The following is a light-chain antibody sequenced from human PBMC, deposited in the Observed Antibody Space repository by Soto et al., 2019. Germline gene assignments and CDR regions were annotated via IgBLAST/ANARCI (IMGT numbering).Light chain of an antibody. CDR3: SSYSTPTQGVF. CDR1: SSDVGGYIY. V-gene: IGLV2-14*01. J-gene: IGLJ2*01. CDR2: EAT. Sequence: QPVLTQPASVSGSPGQSITISCTGTSSDVGGYIYVSWYQHHPGKAPKLIIYEATNRPSGVSNRFSGSRSENTASLTISGLQAEDEAIYYCSSYSTPTQGVFFGGGTKVTVL.